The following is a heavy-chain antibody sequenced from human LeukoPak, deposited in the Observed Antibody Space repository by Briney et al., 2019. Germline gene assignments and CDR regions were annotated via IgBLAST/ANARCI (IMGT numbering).Heavy chain of an antibody. CDR1: GFTFSSYA. V-gene: IGHV3-23*01. CDR2: ISGSGGST. Sequence: GGSLRLSCAASGFTFSSYAMSWVRQAPGKGLEWVSAISGSGGSTYYADSVKGRFTISRDNSKNTLYLQMNGLRADDTAIYYCAKVSIAAADTLRNYDYWGQGTLVTVSS. J-gene: IGHJ4*02. D-gene: IGHD6-13*01. CDR3: AKVSIAAADTLRNYDY.